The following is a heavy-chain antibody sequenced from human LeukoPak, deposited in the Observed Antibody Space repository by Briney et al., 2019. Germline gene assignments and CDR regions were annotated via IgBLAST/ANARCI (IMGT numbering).Heavy chain of an antibody. J-gene: IGHJ4*02. Sequence: SETLSLTCAVYGGSFSGYYWSWIRQPPGKGLEWIGEINHSGSTNYNPSLKSRVTVSADTSKNQFSLKLSSVTASDTAVYYCATTGLGGDCYYWGQGTLVTVSS. V-gene: IGHV4-34*01. CDR3: ATTGLGGDCYY. CDR2: INHSGST. D-gene: IGHD2-21*02. CDR1: GGSFSGYY.